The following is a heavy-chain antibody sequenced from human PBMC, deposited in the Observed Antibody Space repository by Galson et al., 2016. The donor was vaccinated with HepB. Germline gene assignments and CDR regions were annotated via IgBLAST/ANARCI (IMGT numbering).Heavy chain of an antibody. CDR3: AQIHLNAFTGGPDAFDV. CDR2: IYWNDEK. D-gene: IGHD1-14*01. J-gene: IGHJ3*01. CDR1: GFSLRSDRLG. V-gene: IGHV2-26*01. Sequence: PALVTPTQTLTLTCTVSGFSLRSDRLGVGWIRQPPGKALEWLAHIYWNDEKRYSTSLSSRLALTADTSKNQVVLTMTNMDPVDTATYYCAQIHLNAFTGGPDAFDVWGQGTLVIVSS.